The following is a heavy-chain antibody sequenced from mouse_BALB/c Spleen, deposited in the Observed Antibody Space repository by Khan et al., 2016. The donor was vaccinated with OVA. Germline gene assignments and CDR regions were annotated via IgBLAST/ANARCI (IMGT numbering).Heavy chain of an antibody. J-gene: IGHJ1*01. CDR3: TRKDCYGSSHRYFDV. D-gene: IGHD1-1*01. CDR1: GYTFTSYY. CDR2: INPSNGGT. Sequence: VQLQESGAELVKPGASVKLSCKASGYTFTSYYMYWVKQRPGQGLEWIGEINPSNGGTNFNEKFKSKATLTVDKLSSTAYMQLSSLTSEDSAVYYCTRKDCYGSSHRYFDVWGAGTTVTVSS. V-gene: IGHV1S81*02.